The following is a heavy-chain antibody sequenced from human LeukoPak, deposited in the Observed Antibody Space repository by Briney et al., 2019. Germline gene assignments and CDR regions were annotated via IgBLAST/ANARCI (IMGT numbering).Heavy chain of an antibody. V-gene: IGHV1-2*04. J-gene: IGHJ4*02. CDR1: GYTFTGYY. D-gene: IGHD6-19*01. Sequence: ASVKVSCKASGYTFTGYYMHWVRQAPGQGLEWMGWINPNSGGTNYAQKFQGWVTMTRDTSISTAYMELSRLRSDDTAVYYCARGAAEDLSGPVGVDFDYWGQGTLVTVSS. CDR3: ARGAAEDLSGPVGVDFDY. CDR2: INPNSGGT.